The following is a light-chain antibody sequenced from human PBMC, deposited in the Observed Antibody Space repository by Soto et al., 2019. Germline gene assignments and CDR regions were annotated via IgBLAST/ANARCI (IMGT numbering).Light chain of an antibody. Sequence: QSVLTQSPSVSGAPGQSVSISCTGTSSNIGAGFDVHWYQQVPATAPKLLIYGNNNRPSGVPDRFSGSKSGTSASLAITGLQAEDEADYYCQSYATTLSGGSVFGTGTKVTVL. CDR1: SSNIGAGFD. J-gene: IGLJ1*01. V-gene: IGLV1-40*01. CDR3: QSYATTLSGGSV. CDR2: GNN.